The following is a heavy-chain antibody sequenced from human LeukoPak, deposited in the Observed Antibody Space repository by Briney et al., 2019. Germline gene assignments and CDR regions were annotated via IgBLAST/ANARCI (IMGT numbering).Heavy chain of an antibody. D-gene: IGHD3-16*01. V-gene: IGHV1-24*01. CDR3: ATRPWTLGAFDI. Sequence: ASVKVSCKVSGYTFTELSMHWMRQAPGKGLEWMGGFDPEDGETIYAQKFQGRVTMTEDTSTDTAYMELSSLRPEDTAVYYCATRPWTLGAFDIWGQGTMVTVSS. CDR1: GYTFTELS. CDR2: FDPEDGET. J-gene: IGHJ3*02.